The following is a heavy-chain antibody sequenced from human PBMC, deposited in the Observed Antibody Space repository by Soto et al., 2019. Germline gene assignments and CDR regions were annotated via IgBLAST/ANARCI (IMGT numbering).Heavy chain of an antibody. CDR1: GYPLINYG. J-gene: IGHJ4*02. Sequence: VKVSCKASGYPLINYGIIWGRRSPGQGLEWLGWINTYSDRTNYAQEFQGRVSMTTEKSTSTVYMELRSLRSGDTALYYCARAYTGRGYFDQCGQGIVVTVSS. D-gene: IGHD2-8*02. CDR2: INTYSDRT. CDR3: ARAYTGRGYFDQ. V-gene: IGHV1-18*04.